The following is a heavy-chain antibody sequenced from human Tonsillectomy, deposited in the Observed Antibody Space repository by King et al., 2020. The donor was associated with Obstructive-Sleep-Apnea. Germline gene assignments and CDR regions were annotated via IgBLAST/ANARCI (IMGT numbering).Heavy chain of an antibody. CDR3: AREGAQWFGGPFGMDV. Sequence: HLQESGPGLVKPSQTLSLSCNVSGGSIATGGFYWHWVRQHPGKGLEWIGYIYHSGVTYYNPSLKSRASISLDTSENQLSLRLDSVSAADSAVYYCAREGAQWFGGPFGMDVWGPGTTVTVSS. J-gene: IGHJ6*02. CDR2: IYHSGVT. D-gene: IGHD3-10*01. V-gene: IGHV4-31*03. CDR1: GGSIATGGFY.